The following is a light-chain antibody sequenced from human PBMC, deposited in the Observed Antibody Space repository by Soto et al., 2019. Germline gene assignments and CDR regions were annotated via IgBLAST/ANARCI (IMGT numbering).Light chain of an antibody. Sequence: ENVLTQSPGTLSVSLGERATLSCRASQSVSIHLASYQQKPGQAPRLLIYDTSTRAAGIPARFSGSGSGTEFTLTISSLQSEDFAVYYCQQYSNWPPITFGQGTRLEIK. J-gene: IGKJ5*01. CDR1: QSVSIH. V-gene: IGKV3-15*01. CDR2: DTS. CDR3: QQYSNWPPIT.